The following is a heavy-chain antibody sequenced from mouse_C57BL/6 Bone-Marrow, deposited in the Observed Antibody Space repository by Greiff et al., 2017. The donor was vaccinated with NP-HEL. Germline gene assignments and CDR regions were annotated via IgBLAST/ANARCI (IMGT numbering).Heavy chain of an antibody. D-gene: IGHD1-3*01. CDR3: ARALNPYAMDY. CDR1: GFTFSSYA. Sequence: DVKLVESGGGLVKPGGSLKLSCAASGFTFSSYAMSWVRQTPEKRLEWVATISDGGSYTYYPDNVKGRFTISRDNAKNNLYLQMSHLKSEDTAMYYCARALNPYAMDYWGQGTSVTVSS. V-gene: IGHV5-4*03. CDR2: ISDGGSYT. J-gene: IGHJ4*01.